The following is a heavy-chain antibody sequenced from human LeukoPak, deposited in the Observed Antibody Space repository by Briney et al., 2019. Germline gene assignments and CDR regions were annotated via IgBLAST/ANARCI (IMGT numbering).Heavy chain of an antibody. V-gene: IGHV1-24*01. D-gene: IGHD6-13*01. CDR2: IDPEDGET. J-gene: IGHJ4*02. CDR3: ATDLSAATGY. CDR1: GYTLTELS. Sequence: ASAKVSCKVSGYTLTELSMHWVRQAPGKGLEWMGGIDPEDGETIYAQKFQGRVTMTEDTSTDTAYMELSSLRSEDTAVYYCATDLSAATGYWGQGTLVTVSS.